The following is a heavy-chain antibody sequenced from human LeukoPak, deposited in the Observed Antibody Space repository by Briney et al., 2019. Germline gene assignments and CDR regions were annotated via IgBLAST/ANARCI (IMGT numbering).Heavy chain of an antibody. D-gene: IGHD2-21*02. V-gene: IGHV3-48*03. CDR2: ISSSGSTR. CDR3: ARDPVNCGGDCYQA. Sequence: GGSLRLSCAASGLTFSGFEMNWVRQAPGKGLEWVSYISSSGSTRYYADSEEGRFTVSRDNAKNSLYLQMNSLRAEDTAVYYCARDPVNCGGDCYQAWGQGTLVTVSS. J-gene: IGHJ5*02. CDR1: GLTFSGFE.